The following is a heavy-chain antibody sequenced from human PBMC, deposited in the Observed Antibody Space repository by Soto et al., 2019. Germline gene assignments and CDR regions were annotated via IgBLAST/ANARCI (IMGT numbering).Heavy chain of an antibody. CDR2: ISYSGST. D-gene: IGHD3-16*01. V-gene: IGHV4-59*11. CDR1: GGSMSSHY. J-gene: IGHJ4*02. Sequence: TLSLTCTVSGGSMSSHYWTWLRQPPGKGLEWIGYISYSGSTYYNPSLKSRVTISADTSRNQFSLKLSSVIAADTAVYYCARADPDASVGYWGQGTLVTVSS. CDR3: ARADPDASVGY.